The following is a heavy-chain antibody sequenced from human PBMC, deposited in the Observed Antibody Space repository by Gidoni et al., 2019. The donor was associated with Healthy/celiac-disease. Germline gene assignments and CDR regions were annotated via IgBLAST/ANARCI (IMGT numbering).Heavy chain of an antibody. D-gene: IGHD6-6*01. V-gene: IGHV1-69*06. Sequence: QVQLVQSGAEVKKPGSSVKVSCKASGGTFSSYAISWVRQAPGKGLEWMGGIIPIFGTANYAQKCQGRVTMTADKSTRTAEMELSSLRSEDTAVYYCAREGGSSRGPDVWGQGTTVTVSS. J-gene: IGHJ6*02. CDR3: AREGGSSRGPDV. CDR2: IIPIFGTA. CDR1: GGTFSSYA.